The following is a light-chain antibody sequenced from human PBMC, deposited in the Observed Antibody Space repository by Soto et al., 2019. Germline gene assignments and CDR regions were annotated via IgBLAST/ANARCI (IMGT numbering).Light chain of an antibody. V-gene: IGLV2-8*01. J-gene: IGLJ3*02. CDR1: SSDVGTYNF. CDR3: NSYAGSNNFLV. Sequence: QSALTQPPSASGSPGQSVTISCTGTSSDVGTYNFVSWFQQNPGKAPKLMIYEVTKRPSGVPDRFSGPKSGNTASLTVSGLQAEDEADYYCNSYAGSNNFLVFGGGTKVTVL. CDR2: EVT.